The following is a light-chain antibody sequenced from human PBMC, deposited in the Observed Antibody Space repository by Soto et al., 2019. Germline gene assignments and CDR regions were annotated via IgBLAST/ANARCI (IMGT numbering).Light chain of an antibody. J-gene: IGKJ4*01. CDR1: QSVSNNY. CDR2: DTS. V-gene: IGKV3-11*01. CDR3: QQRSNWPPNT. Sequence: EIVLTQSPGTLSLSPGERATLSCRASQSVSNNYLAWYQQKPGQSPRLLIYDTSNRVTGIPARFSGSGSGTDFTLTIGALEPEDFAVYYCQQRSNWPPNTFGGGTKVDNK.